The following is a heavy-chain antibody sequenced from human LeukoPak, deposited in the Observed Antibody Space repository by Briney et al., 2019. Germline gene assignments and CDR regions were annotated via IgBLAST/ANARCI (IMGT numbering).Heavy chain of an antibody. V-gene: IGHV1-8*01. CDR2: MNPNSGNT. J-gene: IGHJ6*04. CDR3: ARAPGGGYSSGWYSATQYYYYGMDV. D-gene: IGHD6-19*01. Sequence: GASVKVSCKASGYTFPSYDLNWVRQATGQELEWMGWMNPNSGNTGYAQKFQGRVTMTRNTSISTAYMELSSLRSEDTAVYYCARAPGGGYSSGWYSATQYYYYGMDVWGKGTTVTVSS. CDR1: GYTFPSYD.